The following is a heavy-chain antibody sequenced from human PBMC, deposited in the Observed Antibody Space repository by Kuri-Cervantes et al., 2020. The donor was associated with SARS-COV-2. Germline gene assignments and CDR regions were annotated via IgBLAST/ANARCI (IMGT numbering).Heavy chain of an antibody. Sequence: ASVKVSCKTSGYTFTSFYLHWVRQAPGQGLEWMAIISPIAGDTTYAQRFQDRVSMTMDKSTSTVYMELSSLRSEDTAVYYCAREADGGNLLDAFDIWGQGTMVTVSS. V-gene: IGHV1-46*01. CDR1: GYTFTSFY. CDR3: AREADGGNLLDAFDI. D-gene: IGHD4-23*01. J-gene: IGHJ3*02. CDR2: ISPIAGDT.